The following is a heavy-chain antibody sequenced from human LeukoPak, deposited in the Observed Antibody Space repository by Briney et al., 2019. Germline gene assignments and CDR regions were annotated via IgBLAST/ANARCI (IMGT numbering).Heavy chain of an antibody. D-gene: IGHD5-24*01. CDR2: IYYSVSA. CDR3: ARHRIIRDVATGDYLDS. V-gene: IGHV4-39*01. Sequence: PSETLSLTCTVSGDSISSGPYYWGWIRQPPGKGLEWIGTIYYSVSAYYNPSLKSRVTISVDTSKNQFSLKLRSVTAADTAVFYCARHRIIRDVATGDYLDSWGQGTLVTVSS. CDR1: GDSISSGPYY. J-gene: IGHJ4*02.